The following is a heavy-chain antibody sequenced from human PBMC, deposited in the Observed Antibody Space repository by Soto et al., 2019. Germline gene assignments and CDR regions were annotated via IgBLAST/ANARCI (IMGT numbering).Heavy chain of an antibody. J-gene: IGHJ4*02. Sequence: ETLSLTCTVSGGSISSYYWSWIRQPPGKGLEWIGYIYYSGSTNYNPSPKSRVTISVDTSKNQFSLKLSSVTAADTAVYYCASLSGSYLFDYWGQGTLVTVSS. CDR2: IYYSGST. V-gene: IGHV4-59*01. CDR1: GGSISSYY. CDR3: ASLSGSYLFDY. D-gene: IGHD1-26*01.